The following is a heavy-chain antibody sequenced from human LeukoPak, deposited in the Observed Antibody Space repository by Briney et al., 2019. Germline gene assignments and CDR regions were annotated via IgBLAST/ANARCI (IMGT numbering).Heavy chain of an antibody. J-gene: IGHJ5*02. Sequence: ASVKVSCKASGYTFTGYYMHWVRQAPGQGLEWMGWINPNSGGTNYAQKFQGRVTMTRDTSISTAYMELSRLRSDDTAAYYCARVSYCSSTSCLVPWGQGTLVTVPS. CDR1: GYTFTGYY. CDR2: INPNSGGT. V-gene: IGHV1-2*02. CDR3: ARVSYCSSTSCLVP. D-gene: IGHD2-2*01.